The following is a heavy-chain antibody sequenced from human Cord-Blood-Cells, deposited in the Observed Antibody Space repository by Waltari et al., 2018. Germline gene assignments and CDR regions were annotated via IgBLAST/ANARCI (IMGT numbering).Heavy chain of an antibody. J-gene: IGHJ4*02. D-gene: IGHD2-15*01. CDR1: GYTFTGYY. CDR3: ARGAPRDIVVVVAAAYDY. CDR2: TNPNSGGT. Sequence: QVQLVQSGAEVKKPGASVKVSCKASGYTFTGYYMHWVRQAPGQGLEWMGSTNPNSGGTNYAQKFQGWVTMTRDTSISTAYMELGRLRADDTAVYYCARGAPRDIVVVVAAAYDYWGQGTLVTVSS. V-gene: IGHV1-2*04.